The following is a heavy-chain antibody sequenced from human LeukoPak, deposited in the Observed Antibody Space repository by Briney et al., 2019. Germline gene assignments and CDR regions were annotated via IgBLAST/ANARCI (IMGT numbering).Heavy chain of an antibody. CDR1: GGSFSGYY. V-gene: IGHV4-34*01. Sequence: PSETLSLTCAVYGGSFSGYYWSWIRQPPGKGLEWIGEINHSGSTNYNPSLKSRVTISVDTSKNQFSLKLSSVTAADTAVYYCAKSIAARPRWFDHWGQGTLVTVSS. CDR3: AKSIAARPRWFDH. CDR2: INHSGST. D-gene: IGHD6-6*01. J-gene: IGHJ5*02.